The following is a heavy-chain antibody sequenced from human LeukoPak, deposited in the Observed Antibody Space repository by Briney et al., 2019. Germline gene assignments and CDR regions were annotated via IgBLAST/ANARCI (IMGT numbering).Heavy chain of an antibody. CDR1: GFSFSGYW. CDR3: AREEVKSFDN. J-gene: IGHJ4*02. CDR2: IKQDGSET. V-gene: IGHV3-7*03. Sequence: GGSLRLSCAASGFSFSGYWMTWVRQAPGKGLEWVANIKQDGSETSYVTSVRGRFTISRDNAKNSLNLQMNNLRVEDTAVYFCAREEVKSFDNWGQGTLVTVSS.